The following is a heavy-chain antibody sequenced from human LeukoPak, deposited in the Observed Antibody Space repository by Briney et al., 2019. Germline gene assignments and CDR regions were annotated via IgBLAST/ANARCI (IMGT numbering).Heavy chain of an antibody. CDR3: ARVGEKCGDYLFDYFDY. CDR2: INPNRGGT. D-gene: IGHD4-17*01. V-gene: IGHV1-2*02. J-gene: IGHJ4*02. CDR1: RYALTGDY. Sequence: TVNPSSTASRYALTGDYIHWVRQAPRQGLGWMGWINPNRGGTHSAHNLQGRVTTTRETSLSTAYMELSRLRSDDTAVYYCARVGEKCGDYLFDYFDYWGQGTLVTVSS.